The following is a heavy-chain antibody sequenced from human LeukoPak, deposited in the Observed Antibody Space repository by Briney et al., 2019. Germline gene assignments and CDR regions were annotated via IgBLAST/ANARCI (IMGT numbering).Heavy chain of an antibody. V-gene: IGHV3-30*18. J-gene: IGHJ4*02. CDR2: ISYDGSNK. Sequence: PGGSLRLSCAASGFTFSSYGMHWVRQAPGKGLEWVAVISYDGSNKYYADSVKGRFTISRDNSKDTLYLQMNSLRAEDTAVYYCAKVEDSSGWVDYWGQGTLVTVSS. D-gene: IGHD6-19*01. CDR1: GFTFSSYG. CDR3: AKVEDSSGWVDY.